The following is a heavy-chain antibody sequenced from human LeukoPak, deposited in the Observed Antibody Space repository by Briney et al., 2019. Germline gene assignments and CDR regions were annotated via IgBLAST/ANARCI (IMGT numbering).Heavy chain of an antibody. Sequence: GASVKVSCKASGGTFSSYAISWVRQAPGQGLEWMGRIIPILGIANYAQKFQGRVTITADKSTSTAYMELSSLRSEDTAVYYCARPGGALGARGAFDIWGQGTMVTVSS. CDR3: ARPGGALGARGAFDI. CDR2: IIPILGIA. D-gene: IGHD1-26*01. J-gene: IGHJ3*02. V-gene: IGHV1-69*04. CDR1: GGTFSSYA.